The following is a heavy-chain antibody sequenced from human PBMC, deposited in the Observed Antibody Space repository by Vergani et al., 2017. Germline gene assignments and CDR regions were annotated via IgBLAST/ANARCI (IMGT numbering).Heavy chain of an antibody. Sequence: EVQLVQSGAEVTKPGESLKIPCQLSGYSYTNYWIGWVRQMPGKGLEWMGYIHPTDSYTRYSPSFQAQVTISVDKSISTAYLQRSSRRASNSAMYYCARLYGRDSSGSKYFDYWGQGTLVTVSS. D-gene: IGHD3-22*01. CDR1: GYSYTNYW. CDR3: ARLYGRDSSGSKYFDY. J-gene: IGHJ4*02. V-gene: IGHV5-51*01. CDR2: IHPTDSYT.